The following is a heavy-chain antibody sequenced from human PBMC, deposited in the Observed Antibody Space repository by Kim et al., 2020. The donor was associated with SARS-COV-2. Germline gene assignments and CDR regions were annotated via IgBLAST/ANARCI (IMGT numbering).Heavy chain of an antibody. CDR1: GFAFSSHW. V-gene: IGHV3-74*01. D-gene: IGHD4-17*01. CDR3: ATSRNGEDVY. J-gene: IGHJ4*02. Sequence: GGSLRLSCAASGFAFSSHWMQWVRQAPGKGLLSVSGINDYGSRTTYADSVKGRFTVFRDNAKNTLYLQMNSLRAEDTAVYYCATSRNGEDVYWGQGTLVTVSS. CDR2: INDYGSRT.